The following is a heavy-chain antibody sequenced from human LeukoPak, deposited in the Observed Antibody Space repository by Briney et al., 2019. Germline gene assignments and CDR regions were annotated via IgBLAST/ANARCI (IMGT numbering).Heavy chain of an antibody. V-gene: IGHV3-30-3*01. CDR1: GFTFSSYG. CDR3: ASHSYGYNH. CDR2: ISYDGSNK. Sequence: GGSLRLSCAASGFTFSSYGIHWVRQAPGKGLEWVAVISYDGSNKYYTDSVKGRFTISRDNSKNTLFLQMNSLRAEDTAVYYCASHSYGYNHWGQGTLVIVSS. J-gene: IGHJ5*02. D-gene: IGHD3-16*01.